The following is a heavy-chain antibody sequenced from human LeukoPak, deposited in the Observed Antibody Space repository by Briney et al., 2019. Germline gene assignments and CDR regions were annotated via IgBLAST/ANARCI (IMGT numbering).Heavy chain of an antibody. CDR1: GGSFSGYY. Sequence: PPETLPLTCAVYGGSFSGYYWSWIRQPPGKGLEWIGEINHSGSTNYNPSLKSRVTISVDTSKNQFSLKLSSVTAADKAVYYCARVGTYYYDSRREPADYWGQGTLVTVSS. V-gene: IGHV4-34*01. J-gene: IGHJ4*02. CDR2: INHSGST. CDR3: ARVGTYYYDSRREPADY. D-gene: IGHD3-22*01.